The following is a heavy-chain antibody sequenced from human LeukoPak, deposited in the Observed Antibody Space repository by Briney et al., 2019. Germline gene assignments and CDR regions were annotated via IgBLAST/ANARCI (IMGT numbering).Heavy chain of an antibody. D-gene: IGHD7-27*01. J-gene: IGHJ3*02. CDR1: GGSISSGDYY. V-gene: IGHV4-30-4*01. CDR3: ARTMKHWGYDAFDI. CDR2: IYYSGST. Sequence: SETLSLTCTVSGGSISSGDYYWSWIRQPPGKGLEWIGYIYYSGSTYYNPSLKSRVTISVDTSKNQFSLKLSSVTAADTAVYFFARTMKHWGYDAFDIWGQGTVVTVSS.